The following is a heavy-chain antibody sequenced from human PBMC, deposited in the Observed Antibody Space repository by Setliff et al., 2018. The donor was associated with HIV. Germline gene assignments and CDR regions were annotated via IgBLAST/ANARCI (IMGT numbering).Heavy chain of an antibody. Sequence: ASVKVSCKASGGTFSTYVITWVRQAPGQGLEWMGGIIAMFGTANYAPRFQDRVKITADESTSTASMELRSLRSGDTAVYYCARSLRYCSGETCYSDWVYDPIDIWGQGKVGTVS. CDR2: IIAMFGTA. V-gene: IGHV1-69*13. CDR3: ARSLRYCSGETCYSDWVYDPIDI. CDR1: GGTFSTYV. J-gene: IGHJ3*02. D-gene: IGHD2-15*01.